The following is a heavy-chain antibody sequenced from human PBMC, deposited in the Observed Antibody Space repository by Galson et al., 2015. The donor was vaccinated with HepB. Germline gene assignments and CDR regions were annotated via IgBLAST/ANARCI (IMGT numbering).Heavy chain of an antibody. V-gene: IGHV3-23*01. J-gene: IGHJ4*02. CDR3: AKVQRPIAVAGTFDY. CDR2: ISGSGDIT. Sequence: SLRLSCAASGFTFSSYAMSWVRQAPGNGLEWVSTISGSGDITYYAGSVKGRFTISRDNSKNTLHLQMNSLRADDTAVYYCAKVQRPIAVAGTFDYWGQGILVTVSS. CDR1: GFTFSSYA. D-gene: IGHD6-19*01.